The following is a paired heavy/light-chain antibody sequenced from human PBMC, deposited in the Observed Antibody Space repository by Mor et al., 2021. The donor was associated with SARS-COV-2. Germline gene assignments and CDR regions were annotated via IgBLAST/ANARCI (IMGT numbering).Light chain of an antibody. V-gene: IGKV1-33*01. Sequence: DIQMTQSPSSLSASVGDRVTITCQASQDISNYLNWYQQKPGKAPKLLIYDASNLETGVPSRFSGSGSGTDFTFTISSLQPEDIATYYCQQYDNLPPLFGQGTKLEIK. CDR3: QQYDNLPPL. CDR2: DAS. J-gene: IGKJ2*01. CDR1: QDISNY.
Heavy chain of an antibody. CDR3: AASTLWFRELTPRFDY. J-gene: IGHJ4*02. D-gene: IGHD3-10*01. CDR2: IYYSGST. Sequence: QVQLQESGPGLVKPSETLSLTCTVSGGSISSYYWSWIRQPPGKGLEWIGYIYYSGSTNYNPSLKSRVTISVDTSKNQFSLKLSSVTAADTAVYYCAASTLWFRELTPRFDYWGQGTLVTVSS. V-gene: IGHV4-59*01. CDR1: GGSISSYY.